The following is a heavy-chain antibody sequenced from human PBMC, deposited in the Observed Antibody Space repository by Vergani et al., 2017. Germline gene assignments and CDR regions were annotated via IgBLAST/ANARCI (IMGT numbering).Heavy chain of an antibody. CDR1: GYTFTSYY. CDR3: ARDGYSSSWYGGRLNYFDY. Sequence: QVQLVQSGAEVKKPGASVKVSCKASGYTFTSYYMHWVRQAPGQGLEWMGRIIPILGIANYAQKFQGRVTITADKSTSTAYMELSSLRSEDTAVYYCARDGYSSSWYGGRLNYFDYWGQGTLVTVSS. D-gene: IGHD6-13*01. J-gene: IGHJ4*02. CDR2: IIPILGIA. V-gene: IGHV1-69*09.